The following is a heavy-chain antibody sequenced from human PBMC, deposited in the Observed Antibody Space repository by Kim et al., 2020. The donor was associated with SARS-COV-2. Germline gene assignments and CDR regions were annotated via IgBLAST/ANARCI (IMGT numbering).Heavy chain of an antibody. CDR2: ISDRDGST. D-gene: IGHD3-10*01. CDR3: AKAHYSYSGSGDF. Sequence: GGSLRLSCAASGFAFSNYAMNWVRQAPGKGLEWVSAISDRDGSTYYADSVKGRFTISRDNSKNTLFLQMNSLTAEDTALYYCAKAHYSYSGSGDFWGQGTLVTVSS. V-gene: IGHV3-23*01. CDR1: GFAFSNYA. J-gene: IGHJ4*02.